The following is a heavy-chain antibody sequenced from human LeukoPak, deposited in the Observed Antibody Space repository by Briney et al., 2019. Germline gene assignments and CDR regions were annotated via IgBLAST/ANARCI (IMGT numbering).Heavy chain of an antibody. V-gene: IGHV3-30*02. D-gene: IGHD5-18*01. CDR1: GFTFSSYS. CDR2: VWYDGSNK. CDR3: AKDLRAARNTAMAPYYYYGMDV. Sequence: GGSLRLSCAASGFTFSSYSMNWVRQAPGKGLEWVAIVWYDGSNKNYVDSVKGRFTISRDNPKNTLYLQMNSLRAEDTAVYYCAKDLRAARNTAMAPYYYYGMDVWGQGTTVTVSS. J-gene: IGHJ6*02.